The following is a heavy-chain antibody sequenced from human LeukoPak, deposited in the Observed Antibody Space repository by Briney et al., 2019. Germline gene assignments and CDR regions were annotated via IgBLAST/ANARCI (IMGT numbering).Heavy chain of an antibody. V-gene: IGHV3-7*01. D-gene: IGHD3-22*01. Sequence: PGGSLRLSCEASGFTFSLYWMSWVRQAPGKGLEWVANIKQDGSEKYYVDSVKGRFTISRDNAKNSLYLQMNSLRADDTAVYYCARDGDTSGYTDWGQEPWSPSPQ. CDR2: IKQDGSEK. CDR3: ARDGDTSGYTD. J-gene: IGHJ4*01. CDR1: GFTFSLYW.